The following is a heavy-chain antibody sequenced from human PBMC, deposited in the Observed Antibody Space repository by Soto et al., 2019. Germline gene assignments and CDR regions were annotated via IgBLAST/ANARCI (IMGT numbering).Heavy chain of an antibody. CDR1: GFTFSSYG. V-gene: IGHV3-33*01. CDR3: ARDQQWLVRFYFDF. Sequence: QVQLVESGGGVVQPGNSLRLSCAASGFTFSSYGMLWVRQAPGKGLEWVAVIWYDGSNKYYADSVKGRFTISRDNSKNTLYLQMNSLRAEDTAVYYCARDQQWLVRFYFDFWGQGTLVTVSS. CDR2: IWYDGSNK. D-gene: IGHD6-19*01. J-gene: IGHJ4*02.